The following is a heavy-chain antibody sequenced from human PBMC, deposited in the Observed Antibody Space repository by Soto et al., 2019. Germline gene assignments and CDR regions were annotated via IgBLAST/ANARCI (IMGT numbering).Heavy chain of an antibody. D-gene: IGHD3-9*01. CDR1: GCSINSYY. Sequence: SETLSLTCTVSGCSINSYYWSWIRQPPGMGLEWIGCISYSGSTNYNPSLKSRVALSVDTSKNQFSLKLSSVTAADTAVYYCARGVRYFDWLLPFYLDYWGQGTPVTVSS. J-gene: IGHJ4*02. CDR2: ISYSGST. V-gene: IGHV4-59*01. CDR3: ARGVRYFDWLLPFYLDY.